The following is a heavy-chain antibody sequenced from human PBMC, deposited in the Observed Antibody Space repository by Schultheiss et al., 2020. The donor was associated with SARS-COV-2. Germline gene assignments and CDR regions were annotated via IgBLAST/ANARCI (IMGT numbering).Heavy chain of an antibody. V-gene: IGHV3-9*01. J-gene: IGHJ4*02. D-gene: IGHD6-19*01. CDR1: GFTFDDYA. CDR3: AKGAVAGYGAFDY. CDR2: ISWNSGSI. Sequence: GGSLRLSCAASGFTFDDYAMHWVRQAPGKGLEWVSGISWNSGSIGYADSVKGRFTISRDNAKNSLYLQMNSLRAEDTALYYCAKGAVAGYGAFDYWGQGTLVTVSS.